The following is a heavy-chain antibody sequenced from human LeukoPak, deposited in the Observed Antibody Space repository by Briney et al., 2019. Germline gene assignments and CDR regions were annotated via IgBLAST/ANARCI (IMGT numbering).Heavy chain of an antibody. CDR3: AKIATPRYCSGGSCYTRWLYYFDY. CDR1: GFTFSSYA. V-gene: IGHV3-23*01. J-gene: IGHJ4*02. CDR2: ISGSGGST. D-gene: IGHD2-15*01. Sequence: GGSLRLSCAASGFTFSSYAMSWVRQAPGKGLEWVSAISGSGGSTYYADSVKGRFTISRDNSKNTLYLQMNSLRAEDTAVYYCAKIATPRYCSGGSCYTRWLYYFDYWGQGTLVTVSS.